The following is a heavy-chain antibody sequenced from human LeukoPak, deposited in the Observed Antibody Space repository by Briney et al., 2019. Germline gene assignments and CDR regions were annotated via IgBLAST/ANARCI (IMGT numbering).Heavy chain of an antibody. CDR1: GFTFGDSA. CDR2: IGSRTYGGTT. D-gene: IGHD3-10*01. Sequence: GGSLRLSGIASGFTFGDSAMSGFRQAPGKGLGWVGFIGSRTYGGTTELAASVKGRFSISRDDSKSIAYLQMNSLKTEDTALYYCTRVLSLIIRSHDTFDIWGQGTMVTVSS. CDR3: TRVLSLIIRSHDTFDI. J-gene: IGHJ3*02. V-gene: IGHV3-49*03.